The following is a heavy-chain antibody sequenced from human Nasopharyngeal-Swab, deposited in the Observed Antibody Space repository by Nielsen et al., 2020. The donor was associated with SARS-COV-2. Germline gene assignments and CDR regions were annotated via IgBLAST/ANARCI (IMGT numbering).Heavy chain of an antibody. CDR1: GYTFTSYW. V-gene: IGHV5-51*01. D-gene: IGHD4-17*01. CDR3: ARRVFYGDYFDY. J-gene: IGHJ4*02. Sequence: GGSLRLSCTGSGYTFTSYWIGWVRQLPGKGLEWVGIIYPGDSDTRYSPSFQGQVTISADKSISTAYLQWSSLKASDTAMYYCARRVFYGDYFDYWGQGTLVTVSS. CDR2: IYPGDSDT.